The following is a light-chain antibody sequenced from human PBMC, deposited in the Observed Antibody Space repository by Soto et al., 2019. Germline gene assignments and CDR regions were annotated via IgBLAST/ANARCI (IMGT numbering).Light chain of an antibody. CDR1: SSNIGSNT. V-gene: IGLV1-44*01. CDR2: SNN. J-gene: IGLJ2*01. Sequence: QSVLTQPPSASGTPGQRVTISCSGSSSNIGSNTVNWYQQLPGTAPKLLIYSNNRRPSGVPDRFSGSKSGTSASLAISGLQSEEEADYYCAAWDDSLNGPVFGGGTKLTVL. CDR3: AAWDDSLNGPV.